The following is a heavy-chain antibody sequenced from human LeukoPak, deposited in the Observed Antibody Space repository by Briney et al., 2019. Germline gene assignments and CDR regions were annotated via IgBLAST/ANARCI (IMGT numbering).Heavy chain of an antibody. J-gene: IGHJ4*02. CDR1: GYSISSGYY. CDR2: IYHSGST. Sequence: SETLSLTCTVSGYSISSGYYWGWIRQPPGKGLEWIGSIYHSGSTYYNPSLKSRVTISVDTSKNQFSLKLSSVTAADTAVYYCARGDTAPSPLDYWGQGTLVTVSS. V-gene: IGHV4-38-2*02. D-gene: IGHD5-18*01. CDR3: ARGDTAPSPLDY.